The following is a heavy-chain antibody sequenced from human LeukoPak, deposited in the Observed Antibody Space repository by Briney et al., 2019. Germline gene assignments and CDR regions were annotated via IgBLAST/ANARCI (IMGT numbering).Heavy chain of an antibody. D-gene: IGHD2-2*02. V-gene: IGHV4-30-2*01. CDR3: ARSYCSSTSCYTGGHFDY. Sequence: PSETLSLTCTVSGGSISSGGYYWSWIRQPPGKGLEWIGYIYHRGSTYYNPSLKSRVTISVDRSKNQFSLKLSSVTAADTAVYYCARSYCSSTSCYTGGHFDYWGQGTLVTVSS. CDR1: GGSISSGGYY. CDR2: IYHRGST. J-gene: IGHJ4*02.